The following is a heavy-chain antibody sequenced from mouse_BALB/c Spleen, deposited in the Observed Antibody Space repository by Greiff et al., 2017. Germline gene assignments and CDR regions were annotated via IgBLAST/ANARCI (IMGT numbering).Heavy chain of an antibody. CDR3: ARVRYDEGEYFDY. J-gene: IGHJ2*01. CDR1: GYTFTDYN. D-gene: IGHD2-14*01. CDR2: INPNNGGT. V-gene: IGHV1-18*01. Sequence: DVQLQESGPELVKPGASVKIPCKASGYTFTDYNMDWVKQSHGKSLEWIGDINPNNGGTIYNQKFKGKATLTVDKSSSTAYMELRSLTSEDTAVYYCARVRYDEGEYFDYWGQGTTLTVSS.